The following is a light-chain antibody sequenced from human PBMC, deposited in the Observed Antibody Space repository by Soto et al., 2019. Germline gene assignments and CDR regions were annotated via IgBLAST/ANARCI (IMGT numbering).Light chain of an antibody. Sequence: DIQMTQSPSSVSASVGDRVTITCRASQVIGSWLVWYQQTPGKAPKLLIYTASNLQSGVPSRFSGSGSETDFTLTINNLQPEDFATYYCPQAKSFPLTFGPGTRVDIK. CDR2: TAS. V-gene: IGKV1D-12*01. CDR3: PQAKSFPLT. J-gene: IGKJ3*01. CDR1: QVIGSW.